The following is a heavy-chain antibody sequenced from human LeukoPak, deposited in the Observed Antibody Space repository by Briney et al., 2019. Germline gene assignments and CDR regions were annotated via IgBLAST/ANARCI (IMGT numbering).Heavy chain of an antibody. V-gene: IGHV3-11*01. J-gene: IGHJ6*02. D-gene: IGHD4-17*01. CDR2: ISSSGSTI. CDR3: ARDRYGYGDYYYGTDV. Sequence: GGSLRLSCAASGFTFSDYYMSWIRQAPGKGLEWVSYISSSGSTIYYADSVKGRFTISRDNAKNSPYLQMNSLRAEDTAVYYCARDRYGYGDYYYGTDVWGQGTTVTVSS. CDR1: GFTFSDYY.